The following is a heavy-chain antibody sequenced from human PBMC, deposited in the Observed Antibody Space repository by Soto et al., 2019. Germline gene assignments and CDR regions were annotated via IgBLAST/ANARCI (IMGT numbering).Heavy chain of an antibody. CDR1: GFSISSYY. CDR2: IYYSGST. V-gene: IGHV4-59*08. Sequence: SETLSLTCTVSGFSISSYYWSWIRQPPGKGLEWIGYIYYSGSTNYNPSLKSRVTISVDTSKNQFSLKLSSVTAADTAVYYCARILGYSSSSWTYFDYWGQGTLVTVSS. J-gene: IGHJ4*02. CDR3: ARILGYSSSSWTYFDY. D-gene: IGHD6-6*01.